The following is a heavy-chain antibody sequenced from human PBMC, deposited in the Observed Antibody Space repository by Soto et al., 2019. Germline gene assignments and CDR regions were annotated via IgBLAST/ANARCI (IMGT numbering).Heavy chain of an antibody. Sequence: GSLRLSCAASGFTFSSYAMSWVRQAPGKGLEWVSAISGSGGSTYYADSVKGRFTISRDNSKNTLYLQMNSLRAEDTAVYYCAKNTDFWSGYYYYYYMDVWGKGTTVTVSS. D-gene: IGHD3-3*01. V-gene: IGHV3-23*01. CDR1: GFTFSSYA. CDR3: AKNTDFWSGYYYYYYMDV. J-gene: IGHJ6*03. CDR2: ISGSGGST.